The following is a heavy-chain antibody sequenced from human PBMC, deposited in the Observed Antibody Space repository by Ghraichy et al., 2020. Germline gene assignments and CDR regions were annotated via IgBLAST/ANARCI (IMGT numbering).Heavy chain of an antibody. CDR2: ISGSGGST. CDR3: AKLGRASAYGMDV. Sequence: GESLNISCAASGFTFNNYAMNWVRQAPGKGLEWVSAISGSGGSTYYADSVKGRFTISRDNSKNTLYLLMNSLRVEDTAISDCAKLGRASAYGMDVWGQGTTVTVSS. V-gene: IGHV3-23*01. D-gene: IGHD6-13*01. J-gene: IGHJ6*02. CDR1: GFTFNNYA.